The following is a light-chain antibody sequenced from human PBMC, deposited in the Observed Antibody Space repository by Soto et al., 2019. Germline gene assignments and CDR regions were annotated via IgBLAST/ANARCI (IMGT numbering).Light chain of an antibody. CDR1: QSVSSY. CDR2: GAS. V-gene: IGKV3D-15*01. J-gene: IGKJ1*01. CDR3: HQRHSWPRT. Sequence: ELVLTQSPANLSVSPGEEATLSCMASQSVSSYLAWYQQKPGQAPRLLIYGASTRATGIPARFSASGSGTDFTLTISDLQPEDFALYYCHQRHSWPRTFGQGTKVDIK.